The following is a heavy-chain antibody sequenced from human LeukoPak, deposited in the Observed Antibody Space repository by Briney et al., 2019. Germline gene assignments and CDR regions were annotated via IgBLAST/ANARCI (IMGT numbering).Heavy chain of an antibody. D-gene: IGHD3-10*01. CDR2: TREDGSKK. CDR1: GFTFITHG. V-gene: IGHV3-30*02. Sequence: GPSLRLSCAATGFTFITHGMHSVRHAPGKGLEWVAFTREDGSKKYYTDSVTGRLTISTDNSNTTLYQQMNSMRAEDTDVYYCAKGPHYYGSGSHRRGHYFDYWGQGTLVTVSS. J-gene: IGHJ4*02. CDR3: AKGPHYYGSGSHRRGHYFDY.